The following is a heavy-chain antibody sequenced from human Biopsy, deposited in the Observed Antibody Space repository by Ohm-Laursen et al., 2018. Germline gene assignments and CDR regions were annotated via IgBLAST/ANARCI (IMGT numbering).Heavy chain of an antibody. Sequence: SVTLSLTCPVSGGSISNNNYYWGWIRQPLGKGLEWIGSIFYRGSTHYKPSLKSQVNISVDTSKNQFSLKLNSVTAADTAVYYCARDYDTSGYYYVSWGQGTLVTVSS. J-gene: IGHJ5*02. CDR1: GGSISNNNYY. D-gene: IGHD3-22*01. CDR2: IFYRGST. CDR3: ARDYDTSGYYYVS. V-gene: IGHV4-39*01.